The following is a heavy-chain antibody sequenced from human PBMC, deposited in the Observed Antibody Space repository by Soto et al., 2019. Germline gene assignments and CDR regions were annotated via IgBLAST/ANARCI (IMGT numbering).Heavy chain of an antibody. J-gene: IGHJ5*02. CDR2: IYYSGST. CDR3: ARAILWFGELGNWFDP. V-gene: IGHV4-39*01. D-gene: IGHD3-10*01. CDR1: GGSISSSSYY. Sequence: SETLSLTCTVSGGSISSSSYYWGWIRQPPGKGLEWIGSIYYSGSTYHNPSLKSRVTISVDTSKNQFSLKLSSVTAADTAVYYCARAILWFGELGNWFDPWGQGTLVTVSS.